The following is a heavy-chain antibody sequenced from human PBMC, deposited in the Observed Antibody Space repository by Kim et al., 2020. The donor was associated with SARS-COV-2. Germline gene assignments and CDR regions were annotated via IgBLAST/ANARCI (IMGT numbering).Heavy chain of an antibody. V-gene: IGHV3-30*02. Sequence: ADSVKGRFTISRYNSKNTLYLQMNSLRAEDTAVYYCAKGGIIAARVEIDYWGQGTLVTVSS. D-gene: IGHD6-6*01. J-gene: IGHJ4*02. CDR3: AKGGIIAARVEIDY.